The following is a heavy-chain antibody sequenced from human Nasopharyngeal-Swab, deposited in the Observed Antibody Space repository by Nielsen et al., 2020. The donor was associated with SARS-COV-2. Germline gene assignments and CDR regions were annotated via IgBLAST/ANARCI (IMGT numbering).Heavy chain of an antibody. J-gene: IGHJ3*02. D-gene: IGHD2-15*01. CDR2: IYYSGST. CDR3: ARVLTRNLVVALVLDAFDI. CDR1: GGSLSSGVSY. V-gene: IGHV4-31*03. Sequence: LRLSCTVSGGSLSSGVSYCSWIRQHPGKVLEWIGYIYYSGSTYYNPSLKSRVTISVDTSKNQFSLKLSSVTAADTAVYYCARVLTRNLVVALVLDAFDIWGQGTMVTVSS.